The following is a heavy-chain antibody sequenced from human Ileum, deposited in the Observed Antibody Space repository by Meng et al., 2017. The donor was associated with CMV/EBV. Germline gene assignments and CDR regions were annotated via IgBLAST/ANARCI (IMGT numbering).Heavy chain of an antibody. Sequence: ASVKVSCKASGYIFTSYGISWVRQAPGQGLEWMGWISAYNGNTNYAQKLQGRVTMTTDTSTSTAYMELRSLRSDDTAVYYCARGHDFWSGYYTYYYGMDVWGQGTTVTVSS. V-gene: IGHV1-18*01. CDR3: ARGHDFWSGYYTYYYGMDV. J-gene: IGHJ6*02. CDR1: GYIFTSYG. CDR2: ISAYNGNT. D-gene: IGHD3-3*01.